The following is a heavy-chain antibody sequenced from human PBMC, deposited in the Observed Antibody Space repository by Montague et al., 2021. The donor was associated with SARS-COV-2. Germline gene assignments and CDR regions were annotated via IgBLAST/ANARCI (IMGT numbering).Heavy chain of an antibody. CDR1: GGSFSSGDSY. V-gene: IGHV4-39*01. D-gene: IGHD6-13*01. CDR2: LHYAGSA. Sequence: SETLSLTCSVSGGSFSSGDSYWGWLRQAPGKGLEWIGDLHYAGSAYYNPSLRSRVTISADTSKNQFSLKLNSVTAADTAVYYRVATYNGNWYYFDYWGQGTLVTVSS. CDR3: VATYNGNWYYFDY. J-gene: IGHJ4*02.